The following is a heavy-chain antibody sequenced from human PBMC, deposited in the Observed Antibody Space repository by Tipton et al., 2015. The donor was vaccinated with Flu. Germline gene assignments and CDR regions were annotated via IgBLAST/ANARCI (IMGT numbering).Heavy chain of an antibody. CDR2: ISYDGSNK. J-gene: IGHJ4*02. V-gene: IGHV3-30*18. CDR3: AKALGEGIVGATLGIDY. CDR1: GFTFSSYG. D-gene: IGHD1-26*01. Sequence: LSLTCAASGFTFSSYGMHWVRQAPGKGLEWVAVISYDGSNKYYADSVKGRFTISRDNSKNTLYLQMNSLRAEDTAVYYCAKALGEGIVGATLGIDYWGQGTLVTVSS.